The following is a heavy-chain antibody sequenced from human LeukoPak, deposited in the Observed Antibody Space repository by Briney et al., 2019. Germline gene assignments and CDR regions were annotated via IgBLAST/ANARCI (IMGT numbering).Heavy chain of an antibody. D-gene: IGHD1-1*01. CDR2: IYTSGST. J-gene: IGHJ4*02. CDR1: GGSISSYY. Sequence: SETLSLTCTVSGGSISSYYRSWIRQPAGKGLEWIGRIYTSGSTNYNPSLKSRVTMSVDTSKNQFSLKLSSVTAADTAVYYCARDRGTTGTTLFDYWGQGTLVTVSS. CDR3: ARDRGTTGTTLFDY. V-gene: IGHV4-4*07.